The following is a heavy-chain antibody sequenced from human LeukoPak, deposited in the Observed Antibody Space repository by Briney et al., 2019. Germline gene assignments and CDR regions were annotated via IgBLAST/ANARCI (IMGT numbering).Heavy chain of an antibody. J-gene: IGHJ3*02. CDR2: ISGSGSIT. CDR3: VLDLFSSFAFDI. V-gene: IGHV3-48*03. D-gene: IGHD3/OR15-3a*01. Sequence: PGGSLRLSCAASGFTFSSYEMTWVRQAPGKGLEWLSYISGSGSITYYADSVKGRFTISRDNAKNSLYLQMNSLTAEDTAVYYCVLDLFSSFAFDIWGQGTMVTVSS. CDR1: GFTFSSYE.